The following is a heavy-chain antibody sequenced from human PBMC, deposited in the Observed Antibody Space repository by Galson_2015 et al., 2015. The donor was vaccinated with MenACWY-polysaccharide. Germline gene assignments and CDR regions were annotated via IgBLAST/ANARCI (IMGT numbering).Heavy chain of an antibody. D-gene: IGHD3-10*01. J-gene: IGHJ4*02. CDR3: AKGAAHYGSGNYYDY. CDR1: GLTFSSYG. Sequence: SLRLSCEGSGLTFSSYGMGWVRQAPGKGLEWVSGLSPTTGNTYYADSVRGRFTTSRDISKNTLYLQMDSLRAEDTALYYCAKGAAHYGSGNYYDYWGQGTQVTVSS. CDR2: LSPTTGNT. V-gene: IGHV3-23*01.